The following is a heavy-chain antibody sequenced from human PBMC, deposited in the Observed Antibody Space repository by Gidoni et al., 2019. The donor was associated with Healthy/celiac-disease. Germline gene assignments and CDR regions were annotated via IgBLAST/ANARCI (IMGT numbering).Heavy chain of an antibody. CDR2: IIPIFGTA. Sequence: QVQLVQSGAEVKKPGSSVKVSCKASGRTFSSYAISWVRQAPGQGLEWMGGIIPIFGTANYAQKFQGRVTITADESTSTAYMELSSLRSEDTAVYYCARRQLEMATITSWFDPWGQGTLVTVSS. V-gene: IGHV1-69*01. CDR3: ARRQLEMATITSWFDP. D-gene: IGHD5-12*01. J-gene: IGHJ5*02. CDR1: GRTFSSYA.